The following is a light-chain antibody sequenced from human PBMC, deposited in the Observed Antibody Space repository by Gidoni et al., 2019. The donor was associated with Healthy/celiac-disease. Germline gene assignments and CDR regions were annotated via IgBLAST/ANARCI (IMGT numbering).Light chain of an antibody. CDR3: QQSYSTLFT. CDR2: AAY. J-gene: IGKJ3*01. CDR1: QSISSY. V-gene: IGKV1-39*01. Sequence: DFHMTLSPSSLSPSVGDRVTITCRASQSISSYLNWYQQNPGKASKHLIYAAYSLQSRVPSRFSGRGSGTDFTLTISSRQREDFGTYYCQQSYSTLFTFSPGTKVDIK.